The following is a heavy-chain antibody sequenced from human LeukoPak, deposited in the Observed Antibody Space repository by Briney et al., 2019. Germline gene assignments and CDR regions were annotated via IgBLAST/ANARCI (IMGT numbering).Heavy chain of an antibody. V-gene: IGHV4-4*02. Sequence: SETLSLTCAVSGGSISSSNWWSWVRPPPGKGLEWIGEIYHRGSTNYNPSLKSRVTISVDKSKNQFSLKLSSVTAADTAVYYCARVSGYSSSWGYYYGMDVWGKGTTVTVSS. D-gene: IGHD6-13*01. CDR3: ARVSGYSSSWGYYYGMDV. CDR2: IYHRGST. CDR1: GGSISSSNW. J-gene: IGHJ6*04.